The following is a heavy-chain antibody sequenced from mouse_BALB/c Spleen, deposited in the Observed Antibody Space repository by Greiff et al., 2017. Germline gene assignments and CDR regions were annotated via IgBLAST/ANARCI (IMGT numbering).Heavy chain of an antibody. CDR1: GYSITSDYA. J-gene: IGHJ3*01. V-gene: IGHV3-2*02. Sequence: EVMLVESGPGLVKPSQSLSLTCTVTGYSITSDYAWNWIRQFPGNKLEWMGYISYSGSTSYNPSLKSRISITRDTSKNQFFLQLNSVTTEDTATYYCARSGDGYYSFAYWGQGTLVTVSA. D-gene: IGHD2-3*01. CDR3: ARSGDGYYSFAY. CDR2: ISYSGST.